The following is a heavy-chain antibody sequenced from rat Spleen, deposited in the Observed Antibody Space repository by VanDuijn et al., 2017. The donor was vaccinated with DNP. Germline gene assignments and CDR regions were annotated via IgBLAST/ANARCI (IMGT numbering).Heavy chain of an antibody. D-gene: IGHD1-12*02. CDR3: ARTNFYDGDYYYVPFAY. V-gene: IGHV3-1*01. CDR1: GYSITSNY. J-gene: IGHJ3*01. CDR2: ISYSGYT. Sequence: EVQLQESGPGLVKPSQSLSLTCSVTGYSITSNYWGWIRKFPGNKMEWMAYISYSGYTGYNPSLKSRISITRDTSKNQFLLHLNSVTTEDTATYYCARTNFYDGDYYYVPFAYWGQGTLVTVSS.